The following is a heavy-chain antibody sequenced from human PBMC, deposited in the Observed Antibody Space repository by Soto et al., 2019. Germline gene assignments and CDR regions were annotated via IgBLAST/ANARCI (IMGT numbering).Heavy chain of an antibody. J-gene: IGHJ4*02. CDR2: IYSGGST. Sequence: EVQLVESGGGLVQPGGSLRLSCAASGFTVSSNYMSWVHQAPGKGLEWVSVIYSGGSTYYADSVKGRFTISRDNSKNTLYLQMNSLRAEDTAVYYCAREGSEDYFDYWGQGTLVTVSS. CDR1: GFTVSSNY. V-gene: IGHV3-66*01. CDR3: AREGSEDYFDY.